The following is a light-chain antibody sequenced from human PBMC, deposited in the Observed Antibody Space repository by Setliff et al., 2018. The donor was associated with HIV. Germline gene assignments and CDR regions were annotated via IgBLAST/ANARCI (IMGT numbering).Light chain of an antibody. CDR1: QSVSSTS. J-gene: IGKJ4*01. CDR2: GAS. CDR3: QQYGSSPPLT. V-gene: IGKV3-20*01. Sequence: EIVLTQSPGTLSLSPGERATLSCRASQSVSSTSLAWYQQKPGQAPRLLIYGASSRATGIPDRLSGSGSGTDFTLTISRLEPEDFVVYYCQQYGSSPPLTFGGGTKVDIK.